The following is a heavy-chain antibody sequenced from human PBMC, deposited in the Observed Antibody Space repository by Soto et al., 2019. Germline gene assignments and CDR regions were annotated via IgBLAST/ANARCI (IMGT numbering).Heavy chain of an antibody. J-gene: IGHJ4*02. CDR3: AKDRLAGGLDY. D-gene: IGHD3-16*01. CDR1: GFPFSNYA. V-gene: IGHV3-23*01. CDR2: VSATAGTT. Sequence: GGSLRLSCAASGFPFSNYAMSWVRQAPGKGLEWVSLVSATAGTTYYTDSVKGRFTIARDNSRNTVYLQMNSLRADDTAVYYCAKDRLAGGLDYWGQGTLVNVSS.